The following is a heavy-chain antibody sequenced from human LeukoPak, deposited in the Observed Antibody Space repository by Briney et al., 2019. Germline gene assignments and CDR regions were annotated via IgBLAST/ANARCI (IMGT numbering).Heavy chain of an antibody. D-gene: IGHD2-21*02. J-gene: IGHJ5*02. CDR2: IYYSGNT. Sequence: SETLSLTCTVSGGSISSSSYHWGWIRQPPGKGLEWIASIYYSGNTYYNPSLKSRVIMFVDTPKNQFSLKLSSVTAADTAVYYCARHGVVTAIRPTNWFDPWGQGTLVTVSS. V-gene: IGHV4-39*01. CDR3: ARHGVVTAIRPTNWFDP. CDR1: GGSISSSSYH.